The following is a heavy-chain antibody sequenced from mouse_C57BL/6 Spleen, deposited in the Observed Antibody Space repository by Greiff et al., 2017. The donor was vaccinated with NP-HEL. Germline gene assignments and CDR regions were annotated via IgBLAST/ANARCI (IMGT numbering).Heavy chain of an antibody. D-gene: IGHD2-1*01. Sequence: QVQLQQSGTELVKPGASVKLFCKASGYTFTSYWIHWVKQRPGQGLEWIGNINPSNGGTNYNEKFKSKATLTVDNSSSTAYMQLSSLTSEDSAVYYCARGGNYPAWFAYWGQGTLVTVST. J-gene: IGHJ3*01. CDR1: GYTFTSYW. CDR3: ARGGNYPAWFAY. CDR2: INPSNGGT. V-gene: IGHV1-53*01.